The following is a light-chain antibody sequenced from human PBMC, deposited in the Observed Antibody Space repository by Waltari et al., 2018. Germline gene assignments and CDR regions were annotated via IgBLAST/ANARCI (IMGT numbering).Light chain of an antibody. V-gene: IGKV3-15*01. CDR3: QQYNNWPPWT. CDR1: QSVRNN. J-gene: IGKJ1*01. Sequence: EIVMTQSPASLSVSPGERATLSCRASQSVRNNLAWYQQKPGQAPRLLIYGASTRATGVPARFSGGGSGTEFTLTISSLQSEDFAVYYCQQYNNWPPWTFGQGTKVEIK. CDR2: GAS.